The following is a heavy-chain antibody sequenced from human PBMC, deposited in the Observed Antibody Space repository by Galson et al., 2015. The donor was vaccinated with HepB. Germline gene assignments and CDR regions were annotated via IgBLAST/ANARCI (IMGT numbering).Heavy chain of an antibody. V-gene: IGHV5-51*01. CDR2: IYPGDSDT. CDR3: ARQRDYYDSSGPLDY. Sequence: QSGAEVKKPGESLKISCKGSGYSFTSYWIGWVRQMPGKGLEWMGIIYPGDSDTRYSPSFQGQVTISADKSISTAYLQWSSLKASDTAMYYCARQRDYYDSSGPLDYWGQGTLVTVSS. D-gene: IGHD3-22*01. CDR1: GYSFTSYW. J-gene: IGHJ4*02.